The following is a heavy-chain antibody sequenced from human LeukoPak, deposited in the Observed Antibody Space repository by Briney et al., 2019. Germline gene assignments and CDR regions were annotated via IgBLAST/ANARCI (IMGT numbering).Heavy chain of an antibody. V-gene: IGHV3-21*01. CDR2: ISSSSYI. D-gene: IGHD2-2*01. Sequence: GGSLRLSCAASGFTFSSYSMNWVRQAPGKGLEWVSSISSSSYIYYADSVKGRFTISRDNAKNSLYLQMNSLRAEDTAVYYCARAACSSTSCSYFDYWGQGTLVTVSS. J-gene: IGHJ4*02. CDR3: ARAACSSTSCSYFDY. CDR1: GFTFSSYS.